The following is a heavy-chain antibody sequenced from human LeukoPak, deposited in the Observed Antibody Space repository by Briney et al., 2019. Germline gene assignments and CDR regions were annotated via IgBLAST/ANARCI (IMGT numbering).Heavy chain of an antibody. Sequence: ASVKVSCKASGYTFTGYYMRWVRQAPGQGLEWMGWINPNSGGTNYAQKFQGRVTMTRDTSISTAYMELSRLRSDDTAVYYCARDRCGGDCSFDYWGQGTLVTVSS. CDR2: INPNSGGT. V-gene: IGHV1-2*02. D-gene: IGHD2-21*01. J-gene: IGHJ4*02. CDR1: GYTFTGYY. CDR3: ARDRCGGDCSFDY.